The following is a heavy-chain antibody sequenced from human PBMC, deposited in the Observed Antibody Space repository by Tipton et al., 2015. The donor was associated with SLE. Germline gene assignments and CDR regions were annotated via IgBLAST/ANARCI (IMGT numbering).Heavy chain of an antibody. Sequence: VQLVQSGAEVKKPGSSVKVSCKASGGTFSSYTVSWVRQAPGQGLEWMGRIIPILGIANYAQKFQGRVTITADKSTSTAYMELSSLRSEDTAVYYCARDGSNRAFDIWGQGTMVTVSS. CDR3: ARDGSNRAFDI. J-gene: IGHJ3*02. V-gene: IGHV1-69*09. CDR2: IIPILGIA. D-gene: IGHD1-26*01. CDR1: GGTFSSYT.